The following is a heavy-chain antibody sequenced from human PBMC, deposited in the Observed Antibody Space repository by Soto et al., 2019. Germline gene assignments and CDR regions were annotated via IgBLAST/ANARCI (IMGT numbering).Heavy chain of an antibody. CDR1: GDSISSGDYY. CDR2: IYYSGNT. V-gene: IGHV4-30-4*01. CDR3: ARDFKRYSRPPGPLEY. J-gene: IGHJ4*02. D-gene: IGHD6-13*01. Sequence: QVQLRESGPGLVKPSQTLSLTCTVSGDSISSGDYYWSWIRQPPGKGLEWIGCIYYSGNTYYNPSLKSRFSISVDTSTNQFSLKLSSVTAADTAVYYCARDFKRYSRPPGPLEYWGLGTPVTVSS.